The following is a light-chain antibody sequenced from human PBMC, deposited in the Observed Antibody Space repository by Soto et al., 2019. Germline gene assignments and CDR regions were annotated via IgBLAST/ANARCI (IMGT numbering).Light chain of an antibody. CDR3: CSYAGSYLFV. V-gene: IGLV2-11*01. Sequence: QSVLTQPRSVSGSPGQSVTISCTGTPTDVGGYNYVSWYQQHPGKAPKLIIYDVNKRPTGVPDRFSGSKSGITASLTISGLRPEDEADYHCCSYAGSYLFVFGTGTKVT. CDR2: DVN. CDR1: PTDVGGYNY. J-gene: IGLJ1*01.